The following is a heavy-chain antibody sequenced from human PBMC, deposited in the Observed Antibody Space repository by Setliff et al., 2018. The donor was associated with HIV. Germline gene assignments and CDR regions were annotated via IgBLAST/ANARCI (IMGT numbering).Heavy chain of an antibody. CDR2: ISHSGST. D-gene: IGHD2-21*02. J-gene: IGHJ4*01. CDR1: DGSFSGHY. V-gene: IGHV4-34*01. Sequence: SETLSLTCAVYDGSFSGHYWSWTRQTPGKGLEWIGDISHSGSTNYNPSLKSRVTISVDTSKNQFSLRLTSVTAADTAVYFCARGSRSPLVNKFRVTPAFDYWGQGTLVTVSS. CDR3: ARGSRSPLVNKFRVTPAFDY.